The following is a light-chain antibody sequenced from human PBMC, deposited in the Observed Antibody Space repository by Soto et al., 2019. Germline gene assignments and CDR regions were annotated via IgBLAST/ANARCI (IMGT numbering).Light chain of an antibody. V-gene: IGLV2-14*01. CDR2: EAT. J-gene: IGLJ2*01. CDR1: TSDIGASNF. Sequence: QSALTQPPSVSGSPGQSITVSCTGTTSDIGASNFVSWYQHLPGRAPKLIIFEATHRPSGVSDRFSGSKAGITASLTISGLQAEDEADYYCTSYATGDTFPFGGGTKLTVL. CDR3: TSYATGDTFP.